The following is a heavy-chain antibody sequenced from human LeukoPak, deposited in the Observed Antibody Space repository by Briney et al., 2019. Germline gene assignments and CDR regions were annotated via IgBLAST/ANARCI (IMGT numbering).Heavy chain of an antibody. CDR3: ARGFRGRFSVWDAFQI. D-gene: IGHD3-10*01. CDR2: IYHGGST. CDR1: GYSISSGYY. J-gene: IGHJ3*02. V-gene: IGHV4-38-2*02. Sequence: SETLSLTCTVSGYSISSGYYWGWIRQPPGKGLEWIGTIYHGGSTDYNPSLKSRVIISVDTSKNQFSLKLTSVTAADTAVYYCARGFRGRFSVWDAFQIWGQGTMVTVSS.